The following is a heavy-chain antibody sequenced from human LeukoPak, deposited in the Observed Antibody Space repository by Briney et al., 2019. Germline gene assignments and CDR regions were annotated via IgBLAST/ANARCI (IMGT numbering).Heavy chain of an antibody. CDR1: GFTFSSYW. CDR3: ARDLVVVVAATAYNWFDP. CDR2: IKQDGSEK. D-gene: IGHD2-15*01. Sequence: GGSLRLSCAASGFTFSSYWMSWVRQAPGKGLEWVANIKQDGSEKYYVDSVKGRFTISRDNAKNSLYLQMNSLRAEDTAVYYCARDLVVVVAATAYNWFDPWGQATLVTVSS. J-gene: IGHJ5*02. V-gene: IGHV3-7*01.